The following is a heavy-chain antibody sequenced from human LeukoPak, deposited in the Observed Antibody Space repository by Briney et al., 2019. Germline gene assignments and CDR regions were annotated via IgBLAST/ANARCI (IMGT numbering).Heavy chain of an antibody. CDR3: ARQSVATTKFDY. V-gene: IGHV1-46*01. D-gene: IGHD5-12*01. CDR2: INPSGGST. Sequence: ASVKVSCKASGYTFTSYYMHWVRQAHGQGKEWRGIINPSGGSTSYAQKFQVRVTMTRDTSTSTVYMELSSLRSEDTAVYYCARQSVATTKFDYWGQGTLVTVSS. CDR1: GYTFTSYY. J-gene: IGHJ4*02.